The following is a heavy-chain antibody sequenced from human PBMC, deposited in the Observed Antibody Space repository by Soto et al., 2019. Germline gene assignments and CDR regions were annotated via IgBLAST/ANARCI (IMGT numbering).Heavy chain of an antibody. CDR1: GFTVSSNY. CDR2: IYSGGST. V-gene: IGHV3-53*01. CDR3: ASTVVTPTWDY. J-gene: IGHJ4*02. D-gene: IGHD4-17*01. Sequence: GGSLRLSCAASGFTVSSNYMSWVRQAPGKGLELVSVIYSGGSTYYADSVKGRFTISRDNSKNALYLQMNSLRAEDTAVYYCASTVVTPTWDYWGQGTLVTVSS.